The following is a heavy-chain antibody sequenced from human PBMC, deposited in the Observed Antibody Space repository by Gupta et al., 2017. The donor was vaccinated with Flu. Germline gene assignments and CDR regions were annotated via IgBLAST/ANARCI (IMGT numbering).Heavy chain of an antibody. Sequence: EVQLVESGGVVVQPGGSLSLSCAASGFTFDDYTMHWVRQAPGKGLEWVSLISWDGGSTYYADSVKGRFTISRDNSKNSLYLQMNSLRTEDTALYYCAKARGYSYGYFDYWGQGTLVTVSS. CDR1: GFTFDDYT. V-gene: IGHV3-43*01. CDR3: AKARGYSYGYFDY. CDR2: ISWDGGST. J-gene: IGHJ4*02. D-gene: IGHD5-18*01.